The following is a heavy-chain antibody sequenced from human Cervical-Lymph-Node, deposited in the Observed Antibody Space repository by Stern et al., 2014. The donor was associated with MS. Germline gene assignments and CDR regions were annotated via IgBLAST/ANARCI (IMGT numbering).Heavy chain of an antibody. CDR3: ARVRCPNGVCYPRLDY. CDR1: GGTLNTSA. CDR2: IIPLFGAT. Sequence: VQLVESGAEVKKPGSSVKVSCKASGGTLNTSAINWVRQAPGQGLEWMGGIIPLFGATNYAQKFQGRLTITADESTTTAYMELNSLRSEDTAMYYCARVRCPNGVCYPRLDYWGQGILVTVSS. D-gene: IGHD2-8*01. J-gene: IGHJ4*02. V-gene: IGHV1-69*01.